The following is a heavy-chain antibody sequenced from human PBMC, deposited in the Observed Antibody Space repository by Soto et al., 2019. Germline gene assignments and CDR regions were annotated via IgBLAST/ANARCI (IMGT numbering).Heavy chain of an antibody. J-gene: IGHJ4*02. CDR1: GGSISNYY. CDR3: ASYNFGVFFDY. V-gene: IGHV4-59*01. Sequence: QVQLQESGPGLVKPSETLSLTCSVSGGSISNYYWSWIRRPPGKGLEWIGYVYYSGSTNYNPSLKSRVTISVDTSKKQFSLKLSSVTAADTAVYYCASYNFGVFFDYWGQGTLVTVSS. CDR2: VYYSGST. D-gene: IGHD3-3*01.